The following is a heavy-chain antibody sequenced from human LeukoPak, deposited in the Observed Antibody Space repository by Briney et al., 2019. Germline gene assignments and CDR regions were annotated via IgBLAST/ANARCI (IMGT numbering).Heavy chain of an antibody. CDR2: INHSGST. Sequence: PSETLSLTCAVYGGSFGGYYWSWIRQPPGKGLEWIGEINHSGSTNYNPSLKSRVTISVDTSKNQFSLKLSSVTAADTAVYYCASRNTYYYYYGMDVWGQGTTVTVSS. V-gene: IGHV4-34*01. CDR3: ASRNTYYYYYGMDV. CDR1: GGSFGGYY. J-gene: IGHJ6*02.